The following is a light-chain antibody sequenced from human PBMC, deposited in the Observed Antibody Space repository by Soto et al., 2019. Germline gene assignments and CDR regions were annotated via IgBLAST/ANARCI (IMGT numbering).Light chain of an antibody. V-gene: IGKV1-33*01. J-gene: IGKJ4*01. Sequence: DIQMTQSPSSLSASVGDRVTITCQASQDISTHLTWFQQKPGKAPKLLIYDVSILETGVPSRFSGSGSGTHFTFSISSLQPEDIATYYCQQFDSLPRTFGGGTKVDIK. CDR2: DVS. CDR3: QQFDSLPRT. CDR1: QDISTH.